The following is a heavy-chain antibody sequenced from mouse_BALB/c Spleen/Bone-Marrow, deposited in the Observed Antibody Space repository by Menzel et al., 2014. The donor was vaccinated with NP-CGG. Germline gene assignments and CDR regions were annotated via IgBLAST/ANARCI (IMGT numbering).Heavy chain of an antibody. V-gene: IGHV3-2*02. Sequence: EVKLVESGPGLVKPSQSLSLTCTVTGYSIXSDYAWNWIPQFPGNKLEWMGYISYSGSTSYNPSLKSRISITRDTSKNQFFLQLNSVTTEDTATYYCAREGDYYGSSFDYWGQGTTLTVSS. CDR1: GYSIXSDYA. CDR2: ISYSGST. D-gene: IGHD1-1*01. J-gene: IGHJ2*01. CDR3: AREGDYYGSSFDY.